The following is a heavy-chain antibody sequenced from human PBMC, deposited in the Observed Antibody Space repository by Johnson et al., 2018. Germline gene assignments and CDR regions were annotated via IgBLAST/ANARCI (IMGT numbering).Heavy chain of an antibody. CDR3: AADSGNGCVWWSHDAFDF. CDR2: IRLSGT. D-gene: IGHD3-16*01. Sequence: VQLVQSGGGLVQPGGSLRLSCAASGFTFTTYSLSWVRQAPGKGLEWVADIRLSGTYYADSVKGRFTISRDIPKSTLFLQMNRPGADDTAIYFCAADSGNGCVWWSHDAFDFWGQGTMVTVSS. CDR1: GFTFTTYS. J-gene: IGHJ3*01. V-gene: IGHV3-23*04.